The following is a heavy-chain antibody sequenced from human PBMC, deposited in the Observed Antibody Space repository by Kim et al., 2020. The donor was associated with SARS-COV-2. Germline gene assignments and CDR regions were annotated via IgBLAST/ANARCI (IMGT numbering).Heavy chain of an antibody. J-gene: IGHJ4*02. CDR3: AKDCCMYTSSWSDFDY. V-gene: IGHV3-23*03. Sequence: GGSLRLSCAASGFTFSSYAMSWVRQAPGKGLEWVSVIYSGGGRTYYADSVKGRFTVSRADSKNTLYLQMNSLRADDTAKYYCAKDCCMYTSSWSDFDYWGQGTLVTVSS. CDR1: GFTFSSYA. D-gene: IGHD6-13*01. CDR2: IYSGGGRT.